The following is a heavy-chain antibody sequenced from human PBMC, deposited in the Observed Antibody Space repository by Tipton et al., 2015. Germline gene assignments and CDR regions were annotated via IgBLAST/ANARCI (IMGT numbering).Heavy chain of an antibody. J-gene: IGHJ4*02. CDR3: ATEPRARYFDY. CDR1: GGSISSTNW. CDR2: IYHSGST. Sequence: GLVKPSGTLSLTCAVSGGSISSTNWWTWVRQPPGKGLEWIGEIYHSGSTNYNPSLLSRVTISVDKSKDQFSLNLTSVTAADTAVYYCATEPRARYFDYWGQGTLVTVSS. V-gene: IGHV4-4*02.